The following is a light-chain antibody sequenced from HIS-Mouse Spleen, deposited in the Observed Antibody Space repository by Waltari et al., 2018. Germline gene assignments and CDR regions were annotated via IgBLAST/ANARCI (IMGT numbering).Light chain of an antibody. Sequence: QSALPQPRPVSGSPGQSVTISCTGTSSDAGGYNYVSWYQQPPGKAPKPMIYDVSKRPSGVPDRFSGSKSGNTASLTISGLQAEDEADYYCCSYAGSYTWVFGGGTKLTVL. CDR2: DVS. CDR1: SSDAGGYNY. CDR3: CSYAGSYTWV. V-gene: IGLV2-11*01. J-gene: IGLJ3*02.